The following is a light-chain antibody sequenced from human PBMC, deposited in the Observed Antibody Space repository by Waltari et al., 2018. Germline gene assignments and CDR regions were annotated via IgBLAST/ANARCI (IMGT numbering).Light chain of an antibody. CDR1: QSISSW. Sequence: CRASQSISSWLAWYQQKPGKAPKLLIYKASSLESGVPSRFSGSGSGTEFTLTISSLQPDDFATYYCQQYNSYRTFGQGTKVEIK. J-gene: IGKJ1*01. CDR3: QQYNSYRT. V-gene: IGKV1-5*03. CDR2: KAS.